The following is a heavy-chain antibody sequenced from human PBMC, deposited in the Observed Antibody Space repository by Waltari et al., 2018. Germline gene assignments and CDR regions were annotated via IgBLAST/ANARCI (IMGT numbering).Heavy chain of an antibody. D-gene: IGHD3-3*01. V-gene: IGHV4-34*01. CDR1: GGSFSGYY. J-gene: IGHJ6*02. Sequence: QVQLQQWGAGLLKPSETLSLTCAVYGGSFSGYYWSWIRQPPGTGLEWIGEINHSGSTNYNPSLKSRVTISVDTSKNQFSLKLSSVTAADTAVYYCARDKYRDITIFGVVIDYYYYYGMDVWGQGTTVTVSS. CDR2: INHSGST. CDR3: ARDKYRDITIFGVVIDYYYYYGMDV.